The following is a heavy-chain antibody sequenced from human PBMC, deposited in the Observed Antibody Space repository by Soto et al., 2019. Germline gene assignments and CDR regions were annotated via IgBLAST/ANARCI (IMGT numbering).Heavy chain of an antibody. CDR3: ASRSSGWYFDY. D-gene: IGHD6-19*01. J-gene: IGHJ4*02. CDR2: ISGSGGST. CDR1: GFTFSSYA. V-gene: IGHV3-23*01. Sequence: EVQLLESGGGLVQPGGSLRLSCAASGFTFSSYAMNWVRQAPGKGLEWVSVISGSGGSTYYADSVKGRFTISRDNSKNPRYLQMNSLRAEDTAVYYCASRSSGWYFDYWGQGTLVTVSS.